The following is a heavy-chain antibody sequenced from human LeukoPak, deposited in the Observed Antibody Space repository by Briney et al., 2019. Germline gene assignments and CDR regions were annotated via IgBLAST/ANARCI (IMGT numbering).Heavy chain of an antibody. Sequence: GSLRLSCAASGFTFSSYAMSWVRQAPGKGLEWVSAISGSGGSTYYADSVKGRFTISRDNSKNTLYLQMNSLRAEDTAVYYCAKGSSSSWYGNWFDPWGQGTLVTVSS. J-gene: IGHJ5*02. V-gene: IGHV3-23*01. CDR1: GFTFSSYA. D-gene: IGHD6-13*01. CDR2: ISGSGGST. CDR3: AKGSSSSWYGNWFDP.